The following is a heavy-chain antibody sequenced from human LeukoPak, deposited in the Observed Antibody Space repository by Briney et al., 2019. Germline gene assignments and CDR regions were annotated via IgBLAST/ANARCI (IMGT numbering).Heavy chain of an antibody. Sequence: GESLKISCKGSAYSFTNYWIAWVRQMPGKGLEWMAMIYPGDSDTRYSPSFQGQVTISHDKSISTAYLQWSSLKASDTAMYYCGIGVGATHFDYWGQGTLVTVSS. CDR2: IYPGDSDT. J-gene: IGHJ4*02. V-gene: IGHV5-51*01. CDR3: GIGVGATHFDY. D-gene: IGHD1-26*01. CDR1: AYSFTNYW.